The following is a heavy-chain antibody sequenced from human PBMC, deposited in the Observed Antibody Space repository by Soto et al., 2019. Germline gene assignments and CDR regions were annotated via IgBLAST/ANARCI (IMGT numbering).Heavy chain of an antibody. J-gene: IGHJ4*02. CDR2: IWYDGSNK. D-gene: IGHD4-17*01. Sequence: PGGSLRLSCASSGFTFSSYGMHLVRQAPGKGLEWVAVIWYDGSNKYYADSVKGRFTISRDNSKNTLYLQMNSLRAEDTAVYYCARGRPDYGDKFDYWGQGTLVTVSS. V-gene: IGHV3-33*01. CDR3: ARGRPDYGDKFDY. CDR1: GFTFSSYG.